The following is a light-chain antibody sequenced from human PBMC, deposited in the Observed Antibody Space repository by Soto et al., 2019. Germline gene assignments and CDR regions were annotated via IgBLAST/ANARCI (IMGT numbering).Light chain of an antibody. CDR1: SSDVGGYNY. CDR3: SSYTSSINLGV. Sequence: QSALTQPSSVFGSPGQSITISCTGTSSDVGGYNYVSWYQQHPDKAPKLMIYDVSNRPSGVSNRFSGSKSGNTASLTISGLQAEDEADYYCSSYTSSINLGVFGTGTKVTVL. J-gene: IGLJ1*01. V-gene: IGLV2-14*01. CDR2: DVS.